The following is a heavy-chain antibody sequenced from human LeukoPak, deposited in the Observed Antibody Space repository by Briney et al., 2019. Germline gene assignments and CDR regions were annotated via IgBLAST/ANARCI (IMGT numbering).Heavy chain of an antibody. J-gene: IGHJ4*02. CDR3: ARAPYYYDSSGYLGWYYFDY. V-gene: IGHV4-59*01. CDR1: GGSTSSYY. Sequence: SETLSLTCTVSGGSTSSYYWSWIRQPPGKGLEWIGYIYYSGSTNYNPSLKSRVTISVDTSKNQFSLKLSSVTAADTAVYYCARAPYYYDSSGYLGWYYFDYWGQGTLVTVSS. D-gene: IGHD3-22*01. CDR2: IYYSGST.